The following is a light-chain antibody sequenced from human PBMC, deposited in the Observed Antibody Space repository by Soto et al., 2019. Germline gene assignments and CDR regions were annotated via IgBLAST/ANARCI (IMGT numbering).Light chain of an antibody. CDR1: SSDVGGYNY. CDR3: CSYIGHYIWV. V-gene: IGLV2-11*01. CDR2: DVN. Sequence: ALTQPRSVSGSPGQSVTISCTGTSSDVGGYNYVAWYQKHPGKAPRLVIFDVNKRPSGVPDRFSGSKSGNTASLTISGLQAEDEAYYYCCSYIGHYIWVFGAGTKGTGL. J-gene: IGLJ1*01.